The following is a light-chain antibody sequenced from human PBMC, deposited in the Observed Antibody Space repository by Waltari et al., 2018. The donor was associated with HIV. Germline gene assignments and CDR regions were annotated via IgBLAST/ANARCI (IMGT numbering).Light chain of an antibody. CDR2: DAS. CDR3: QQRSTPLT. Sequence: EIVLTQSPATLSLSPGERAPLSCRASQSVSSYLAWYQQKPGQAPRLLIYDASNRATGIPARFSGSGSGTDFTLTISSLEPEDFAVYYCQQRSTPLTFGGGTKVEIK. V-gene: IGKV3-11*01. J-gene: IGKJ4*01. CDR1: QSVSSY.